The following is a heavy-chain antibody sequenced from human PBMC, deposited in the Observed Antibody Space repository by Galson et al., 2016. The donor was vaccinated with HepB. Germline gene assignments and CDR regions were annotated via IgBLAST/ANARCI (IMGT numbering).Heavy chain of an antibody. V-gene: IGHV3-74*01. Sequence: WVRQVPGKGLVWVSRVNSAGSTSDYADSVKGRFTTSRDNAKNTLYLQMNSLRADDTAVYSCARDHSVEYATACNWFDPWGQGALVTVSS. CDR3: ARDHSVEYATACNWFDP. CDR2: VNSAGSTS. J-gene: IGHJ5*02. D-gene: IGHD2-8*02.